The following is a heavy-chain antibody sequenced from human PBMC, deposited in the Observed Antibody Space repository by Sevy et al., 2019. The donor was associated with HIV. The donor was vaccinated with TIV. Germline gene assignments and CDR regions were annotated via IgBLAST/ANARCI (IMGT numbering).Heavy chain of an antibody. D-gene: IGHD3-22*01. J-gene: IGHJ3*02. CDR3: ARANYYDSSGSGGFDI. CDR2: IKQDGSEK. Sequence: GGSLRLSCAASGFTFSSYWMSWVRQAPGKGLEWVANIKQDGSEKYYVDSVKGRFTISRDNAKNSLYLQMNSLRAEDTAEYYCARANYYDSSGSGGFDIWGQGTMVTVSS. CDR1: GFTFSSYW. V-gene: IGHV3-7*03.